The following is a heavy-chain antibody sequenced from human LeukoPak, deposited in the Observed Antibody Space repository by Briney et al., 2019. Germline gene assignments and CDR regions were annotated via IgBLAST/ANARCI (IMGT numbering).Heavy chain of an antibody. CDR2: ICHSGST. J-gene: IGHJ4*02. CDR3: ARLRGLGYYDSSGYLDY. CDR1: GGSISSGGYS. D-gene: IGHD3-22*01. Sequence: SETLSLTCAVSGGSISSGGYSWSWIRQPPGTGLEWIGYICHSGSTYYNPSLKSRVTISVDRSKNQFSLKLSSVTAADTAVYYCARLRGLGYYDSSGYLDYWGQGTLVTVSS. V-gene: IGHV4-30-2*01.